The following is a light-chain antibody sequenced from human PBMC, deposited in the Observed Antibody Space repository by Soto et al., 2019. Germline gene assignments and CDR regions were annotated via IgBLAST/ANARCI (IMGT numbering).Light chain of an antibody. CDR2: EVN. CDR3: SSYTSGSPYV. V-gene: IGLV2-14*01. CDR1: SSDVGGYNY. Sequence: LTQPASVSGSPGQSITISCTGTSSDVGGYNYVSWYQQHPGKAPKLMIYEVNNRPSGVSNRFSGSKSGNTASLTISGLQAEDEADYYCSSYTSGSPYVFGTGTKVTVL. J-gene: IGLJ1*01.